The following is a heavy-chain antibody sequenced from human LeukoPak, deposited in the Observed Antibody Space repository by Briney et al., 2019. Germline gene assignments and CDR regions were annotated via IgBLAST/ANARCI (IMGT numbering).Heavy chain of an antibody. Sequence: SETLSLTCTVSSGFISSYYWNWLRQPPGKGLEWIGYISYSGSPTYTSFLKSRVTISLDTSKSQFSLKLSSMTAADTAVYYCASGYYYMDVWGKGTTVTVSS. V-gene: IGHV4-59*01. CDR3: ASGYYYMDV. CDR2: ISYSGSP. CDR1: SGFISSYY. J-gene: IGHJ6*03.